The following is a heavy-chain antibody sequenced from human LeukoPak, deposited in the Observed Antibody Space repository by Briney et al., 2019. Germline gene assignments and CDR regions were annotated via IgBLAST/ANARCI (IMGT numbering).Heavy chain of an antibody. CDR1: GFLFSAYD. CDR3: ARVTGHSGYDLKY. V-gene: IGHV3-30*01. Sequence: PGRSLRLSCAASGFLFSAYDFHWVRQAPGKGLEGVAFISYDGSSKNYAQSVKGRFTISRDNSKNTLYVQMNSLRHEDTAVYYCARVTGHSGYDLKYWGQGALVTVSS. CDR2: ISYDGSSK. J-gene: IGHJ4*02. D-gene: IGHD5-12*01.